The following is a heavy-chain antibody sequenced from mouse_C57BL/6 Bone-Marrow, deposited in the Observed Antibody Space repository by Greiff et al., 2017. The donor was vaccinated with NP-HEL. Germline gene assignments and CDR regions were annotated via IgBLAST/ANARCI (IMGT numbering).Heavy chain of an antibody. D-gene: IGHD2-3*01. J-gene: IGHJ3*01. V-gene: IGHV14-4*01. Sequence: EVKLMESGAELVRPGASVKLSCTASGFNIKDDYMHWVKQRPEQGLEWIGWIDPENGDTEYASKFQGKATITADTSSNTAYLQLSSLTSEDTAVYYCTTGEGYDGYLFAYWGQGTLVTVSA. CDR2: IDPENGDT. CDR3: TTGEGYDGYLFAY. CDR1: GFNIKDDY.